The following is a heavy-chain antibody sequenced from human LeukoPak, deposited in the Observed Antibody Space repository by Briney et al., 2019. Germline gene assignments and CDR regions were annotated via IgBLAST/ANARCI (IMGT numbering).Heavy chain of an antibody. CDR1: GFTFSSYE. V-gene: IGHV3-48*03. CDR3: ARDRGGPFDY. CDR2: ISSSGSTI. Sequence: GSLRLSCAASGFTFSSYEMNWVRQAPGKGLEWVSYISSSGSTIYYADSVKGRFAISRDNAKNSLYLQMNSLRAEDTAVYYCARDRGGPFDYWGQGTLVTVSS. D-gene: IGHD5-12*01. J-gene: IGHJ4*02.